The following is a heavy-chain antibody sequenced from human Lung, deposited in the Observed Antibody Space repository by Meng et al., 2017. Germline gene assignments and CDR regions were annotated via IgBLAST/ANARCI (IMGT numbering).Heavy chain of an antibody. V-gene: IGHV4-34*01. J-gene: IGHJ4*02. CDR3: ARGPTTMAHDFDY. CDR1: VGSFSDYY. CDR2: INHSGST. Sequence: QVQLQRWGAGLLKPSETLSPTCVLSVGSFSDYYWSWIRQPPGKGLEWIGEINHSGSTNYNPSLESRATISVDTSQNNLSLKLSSVTAADSAVYYCARGPTTMAHDFDYWGQGTLVTVSS. D-gene: IGHD4-11*01.